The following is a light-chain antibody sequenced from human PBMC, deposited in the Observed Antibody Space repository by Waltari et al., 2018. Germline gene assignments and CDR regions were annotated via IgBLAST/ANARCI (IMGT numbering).Light chain of an antibody. J-gene: IGLJ3*02. CDR3: ALYMGSGIWV. CDR2: KAN. V-gene: IGLV8-61*01. CDR1: SGPLSPPPY. Sequence: QTVVTQEPSLSVSPGGTVTLTCALSSGPLSPPPYSTWYQPPPGQAPRTLVYKANARSSGAPDRFSGSILGNTAALTITGAQADDESDYYCALYMGSGIWVFGGGTRLTVL.